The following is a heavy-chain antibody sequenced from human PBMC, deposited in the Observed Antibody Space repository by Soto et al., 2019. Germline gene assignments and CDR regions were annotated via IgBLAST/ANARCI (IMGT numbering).Heavy chain of an antibody. J-gene: IGHJ6*02. CDR1: GYSFTSYW. CDR2: IYPGDSDT. CDR3: ARAGGYLLQSGGMDV. V-gene: IGHV5-51*01. Sequence: GESLKISCKGSGYSFTSYWIGWVRQMPGKGLEWMGIIYPGDSDTRYSPSFQGQVTISADKSISTAYLQWSSLKASDTAVYYCARAGGYLLQSGGMDVWGQGTTVTVSS. D-gene: IGHD4-4*01.